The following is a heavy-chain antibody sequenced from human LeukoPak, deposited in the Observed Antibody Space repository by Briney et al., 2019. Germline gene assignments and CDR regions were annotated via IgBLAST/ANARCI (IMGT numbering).Heavy chain of an antibody. CDR2: IYPGDSDT. CDR1: GYSFSGYW. J-gene: IGHJ6*02. Sequence: GESLKISCKGSGYSFSGYWIGWVRQMPGKGLEWMGIIYPGDSDTRYSPSFEGQVTISADRSISTAYLQRSSLEASDTAMYYCARQIGVRNIDYYNGMDVWGQGTTVTVSS. CDR3: ARQIGVRNIDYYNGMDV. V-gene: IGHV5-51*01. D-gene: IGHD2/OR15-2a*01.